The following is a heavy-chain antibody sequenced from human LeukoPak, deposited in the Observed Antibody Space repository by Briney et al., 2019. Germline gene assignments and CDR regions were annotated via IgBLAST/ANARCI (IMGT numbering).Heavy chain of an antibody. CDR2: IDSSGTT. D-gene: IGHD3-3*01. V-gene: IGHV4-39*07. Sequence: SETLSLTCTVSGGSISSSSFFWGWIRQTPGKGLEWIGSIDSSGTTYYNPALKSRVTISLDTSNNHFSLRLSSVTAADTAVYYCARQRYDFWSGYSGLNWFDPWGQGTLVTVSS. J-gene: IGHJ5*02. CDR1: GGSISSSSFF. CDR3: ARQRYDFWSGYSGLNWFDP.